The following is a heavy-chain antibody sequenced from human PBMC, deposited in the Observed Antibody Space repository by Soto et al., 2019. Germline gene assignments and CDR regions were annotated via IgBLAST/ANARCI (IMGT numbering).Heavy chain of an antibody. V-gene: IGHV3-21*01. J-gene: IGHJ6*02. CDR1: GFTFSSYS. Sequence: EVQLEESGGGLVKPGGSLRLSCAASGFTFSSYSMNWVRQAPGKGLEWVSSIGSSSSYIYYADSVKGRFSISRDNAKNSLYLQMNSLRAEDTAVYYCARDIIGGGYYWSVKPSYYYYGMDVWGQGTTVTVSS. CDR2: IGSSSSYI. CDR3: ARDIIGGGYYWSVKPSYYYYGMDV. D-gene: IGHD3-22*01.